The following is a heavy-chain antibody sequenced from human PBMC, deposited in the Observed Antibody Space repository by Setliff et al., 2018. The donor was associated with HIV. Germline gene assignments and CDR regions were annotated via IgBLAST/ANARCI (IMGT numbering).Heavy chain of an antibody. Sequence: KISCKGSGYSFTSYWIGWVRQMPGKGLEWMGIIHPRDSETRYSPSFQGQVTISADKSISTAYLQWSSLKASDTAMYYCASLQADAVDVWGQGTTVTVSS. CDR3: ASLQADAVDV. J-gene: IGHJ6*02. CDR1: GYSFTSYW. CDR2: IHPRDSET. V-gene: IGHV5-51*01.